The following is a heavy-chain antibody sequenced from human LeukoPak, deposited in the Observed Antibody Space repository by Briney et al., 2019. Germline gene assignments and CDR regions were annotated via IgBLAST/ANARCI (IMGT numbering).Heavy chain of an antibody. J-gene: IGHJ4*02. CDR3: ARDLPREDTVDY. CDR2: INPSGGST. CDR1: GYTFTSCY. Sequence: ASVKVSCKASGYTFTSCYMHWVRQAPGQGLEWMGIINPSGGSTSYAQKFQGRVTMTRDTSTSTVYMELSSLRSEDTAVYYCARDLPREDTVDYWGQGTLVTVSS. V-gene: IGHV1-46*01.